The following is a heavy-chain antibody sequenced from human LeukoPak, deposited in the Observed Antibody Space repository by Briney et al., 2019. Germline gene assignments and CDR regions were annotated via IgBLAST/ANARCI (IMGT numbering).Heavy chain of an antibody. CDR2: ISSSSNYI. CDR1: GFAFSDYG. J-gene: IGHJ4*02. CDR3: ARVPVLLTMGGDY. V-gene: IGHV3-21*01. Sequence: GGSLRLSCAASGFAFSDYGMNWVRQAPGKGLEWVSAISSSSNYIYYADSVKGRFTISRDNAKNSLFLQMNSLRAEDTAVYYCARVPVLLTMGGDYWGQGTLVTVSS. D-gene: IGHD2/OR15-2a*01.